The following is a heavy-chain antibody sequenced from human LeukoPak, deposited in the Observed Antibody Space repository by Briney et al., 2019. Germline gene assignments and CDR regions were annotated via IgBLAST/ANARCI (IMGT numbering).Heavy chain of an antibody. CDR2: ISGSGGST. J-gene: IGHJ4*02. CDR3: AKACLPHSGYDSPFDY. D-gene: IGHD5-12*01. CDR1: GGSISSSSYY. V-gene: IGHV3-23*01. Sequence: ETLSLTCTVSGGSISSSSYYWGWIRQPPGKGLEWVSAISGSGGSTYYADSVKGRFTISRDNSKNTLYLQMNSLRAEDTAVYYCAKACLPHSGYDSPFDYWGQGTLVTVSS.